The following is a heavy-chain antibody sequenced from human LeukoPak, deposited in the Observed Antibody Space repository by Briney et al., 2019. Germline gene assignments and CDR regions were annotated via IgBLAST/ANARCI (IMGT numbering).Heavy chain of an antibody. CDR1: GFTFSSYA. CDR2: ISGGGAMT. J-gene: IGHJ4*02. V-gene: IGHV3-23*01. Sequence: HSGGSLRLSCAASGFTFSSYAMNWVRQAPGKGLEWVSSISGGGAMTYYAESVKGRFTISRDNSKNTLYLQMNSLRAEDTAVYYCAKGLIVGATPFDYWGQGTLVTVSS. D-gene: IGHD1-26*01. CDR3: AKGLIVGATPFDY.